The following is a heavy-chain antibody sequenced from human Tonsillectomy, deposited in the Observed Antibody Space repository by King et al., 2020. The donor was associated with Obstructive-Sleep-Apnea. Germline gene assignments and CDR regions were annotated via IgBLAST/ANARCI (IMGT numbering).Heavy chain of an antibody. Sequence: VQLVESGGGLVQPGGSLRLSCAASGFTFSSYSMNWFRQAPGKGLEWVSYISSSSSIIYYADSVKGRFTISRDNAKNSLCLQMNSLRAEDTAVYYCARDSSGSYAFDIWGQGTMVTVSS. CDR1: GFTFSSYS. D-gene: IGHD3-22*01. CDR3: ARDSSGSYAFDI. V-gene: IGHV3-48*01. J-gene: IGHJ3*02. CDR2: ISSSSSII.